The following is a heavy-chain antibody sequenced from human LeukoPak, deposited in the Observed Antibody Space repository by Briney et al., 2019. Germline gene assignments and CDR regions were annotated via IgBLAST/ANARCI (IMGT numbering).Heavy chain of an antibody. Sequence: ASVKVSCKASGYTFTSYGISWVRQAPGQGLEWMGWISAYNGNTNYAQKLQGRVTMTTDTSTSTAYVELRSLRSDDTAVYYCARDAPDYYFDYYYYGMDVWGQGTTVTVSS. J-gene: IGHJ6*02. CDR3: ARDAPDYYFDYYYYGMDV. V-gene: IGHV1-18*01. CDR2: ISAYNGNT. CDR1: GYTFTSYG. D-gene: IGHD3-10*01.